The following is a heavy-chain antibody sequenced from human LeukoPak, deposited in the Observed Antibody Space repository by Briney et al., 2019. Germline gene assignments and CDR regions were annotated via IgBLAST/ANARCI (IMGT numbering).Heavy chain of an antibody. CDR3: AKDVEYSSFSFDY. J-gene: IGHJ4*02. V-gene: IGHV3-23*01. CDR1: GFTFSSYS. Sequence: GGSLRLSCAASGFTFSSYSMNWVRQAPGKGLEWVSAISGSGGSTYYADSVKGRFTISRDNSKNTLYLQMNSLRAEDTAVYYCAKDVEYSSFSFDYWGQGTLVTVSS. CDR2: ISGSGGST. D-gene: IGHD6-6*01.